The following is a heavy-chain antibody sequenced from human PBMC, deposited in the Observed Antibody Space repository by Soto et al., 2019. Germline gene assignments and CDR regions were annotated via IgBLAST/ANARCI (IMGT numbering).Heavy chain of an antibody. J-gene: IGHJ6*02. CDR3: AREYPIWWLRFPSPVDYGMDV. CDR2: ISAYNGNT. V-gene: IGHV1-18*01. Sequence: GASVKVSCKASGYTFTSYGISWVRQAPGQGLEWMGWISAYNGNTNYAQKLQGRVTMTTDTSTSTAYMELRSLRSDDTAVYYCAREYPIWWLRFPSPVDYGMDVWGQGTTVTVSS. CDR1: GYTFTSYG. D-gene: IGHD5-12*01.